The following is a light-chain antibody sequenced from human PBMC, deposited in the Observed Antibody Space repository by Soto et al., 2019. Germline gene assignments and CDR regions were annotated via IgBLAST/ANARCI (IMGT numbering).Light chain of an antibody. CDR2: TGS. J-gene: IGKJ4*01. V-gene: IGKV2-28*01. Sequence: DIVMTQSPVSLPVTPGEPASISCRSSQSLLHRHGYTYVDCYLQKPARSPQLLIYTGSTRPCGVPDRFSGSGSDTDFTLNISRVEAEDVGVYYCMQALQIPRTFGGGTKVEIK. CDR3: MQALQIPRT. CDR1: QSLLHRHGYTY.